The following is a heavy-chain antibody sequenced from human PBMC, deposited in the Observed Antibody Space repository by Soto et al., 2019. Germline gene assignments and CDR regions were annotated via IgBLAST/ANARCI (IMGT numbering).Heavy chain of an antibody. D-gene: IGHD3-16*02. CDR1: GFTFSSYA. V-gene: IGHV3-30*18. CDR3: AKALGELSPESYDY. Sequence: QVQLVESGGGVVQPGRSLRLSCAASGFTFSSYAMHWVRQAPGKGLGRAAVISYDGSDKYYADSVKGRFTISRDNSKNTLNLQMNSLRADDTAVYYCAKALGELSPESYDYWGQGTLITVSS. CDR2: ISYDGSDK. J-gene: IGHJ4*02.